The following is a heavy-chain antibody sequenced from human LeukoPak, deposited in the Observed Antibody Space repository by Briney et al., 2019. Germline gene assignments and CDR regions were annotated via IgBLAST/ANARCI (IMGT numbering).Heavy chain of an antibody. V-gene: IGHV3-33*01. CDR3: ARDLAGSGSYLVPFEFDH. CDR2: IWYDGTNK. D-gene: IGHD1-26*01. Sequence: PGGPLRLSCAASGFTFSGYGMHWVRQAPGKGLEWVALIWYDGTNKYYADFVKGRFTISRDNSKNTLYLQMNSLRAEDTAVYYCARDLAGSGSYLVPFEFDHWGQGTLVTVSS. CDR1: GFTFSGYG. J-gene: IGHJ4*02.